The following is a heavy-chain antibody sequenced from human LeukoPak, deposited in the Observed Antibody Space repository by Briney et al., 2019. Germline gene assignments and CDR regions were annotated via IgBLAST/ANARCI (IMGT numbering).Heavy chain of an antibody. CDR2: IYYSGST. Sequence: SETLSLTCTVSGGSISSYYWSWIRQPPGKGLEWIGYIYYSGSTNYNPSLKSRVTISVDTSKNQFSLKLSSVTAADTAVYYCARAGNNWSFDYWGQGTLVTVSS. CDR1: GGSISSYY. J-gene: IGHJ4*02. D-gene: IGHD1-1*01. V-gene: IGHV4-59*01. CDR3: ARAGNNWSFDY.